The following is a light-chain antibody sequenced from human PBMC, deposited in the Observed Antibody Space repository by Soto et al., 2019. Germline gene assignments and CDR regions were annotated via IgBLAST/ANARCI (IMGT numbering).Light chain of an antibody. CDR1: QGISSY. CDR3: QQLNSYPLYT. V-gene: IGKV1-9*01. Sequence: IQLTQSPSSLSASVGYRVTITCRASQGISSYLAWYQQKPGKAPKLLIYAASTLQSGVASRFSGSGSGTDFTLTISSLQPEDFVTYYCQQLNSYPLYTFGQGTKLEIK. J-gene: IGKJ2*01. CDR2: AAS.